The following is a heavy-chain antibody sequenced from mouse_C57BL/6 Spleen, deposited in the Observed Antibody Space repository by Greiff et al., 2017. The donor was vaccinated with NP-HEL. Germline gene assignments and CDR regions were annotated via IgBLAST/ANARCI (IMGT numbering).Heavy chain of an antibody. D-gene: IGHD2-4*01. CDR1: GYTFTDYY. J-gene: IGHJ4*01. CDR3: ARGDYEDY. Sequence: QVQLKESGAELVRPGASVKLSCKASGYTFTDYYINWVKQRPGQGLEWIARIYPGSGNTYYNEKFKGKATLTAEKSSSTAYMQLSSLTSEDSAVYFCARGDYEDYWGQGTSVTVSS. V-gene: IGHV1-76*01. CDR2: IYPGSGNT.